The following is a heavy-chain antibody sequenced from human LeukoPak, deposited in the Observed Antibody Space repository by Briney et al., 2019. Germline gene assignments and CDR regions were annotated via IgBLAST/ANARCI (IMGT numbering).Heavy chain of an antibody. V-gene: IGHV3-7*01. CDR3: ARERDGRVFDY. CDR1: GLTFSSYW. Sequence: VGALRLSSAVSGLTFSSYWMSWVCQAPGKGVEWVDNINQDGREKYVDSVEGRFTISRDNAKNSLHLQMNTLRGKDTAVYYCARERDGRVFDYWGQGTLVTVSS. CDR2: INQDGREK. J-gene: IGHJ4*02. D-gene: IGHD5-24*01.